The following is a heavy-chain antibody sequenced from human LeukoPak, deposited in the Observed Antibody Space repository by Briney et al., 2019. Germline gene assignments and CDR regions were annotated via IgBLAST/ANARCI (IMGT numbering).Heavy chain of an antibody. V-gene: IGHV1-2*02. CDR2: INPNSGGT. CDR3: ARGFRLRGWSNWFDP. CDR1: GYTFTGYY. J-gene: IGHJ5*02. Sequence: GASVKVSRKASGYTFTGYYMHWVRQAPGQGLEWMGWINPNSGGTNYAQKFQGRVTMTRDTSISTAYMELSRLRSDDTAVYYCARGFRLRGWSNWFDPWGQGTLVTVSS. D-gene: IGHD3-10*01.